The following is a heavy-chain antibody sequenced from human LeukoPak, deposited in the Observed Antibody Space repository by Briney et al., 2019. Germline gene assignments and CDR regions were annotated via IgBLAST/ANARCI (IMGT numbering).Heavy chain of an antibody. V-gene: IGHV4-39*01. CDR2: ISYSGSS. CDR3: ARHHPTVTPYYMDV. D-gene: IGHD4-17*01. J-gene: IGHJ6*03. Sequence: SETLSLTCTVSGGSIDSSNYYWGWIRQPPGKGLEWIGSISYSGSSYYNPSLKSRVTISVDTSKNQFSLKVNSVTAADTAVYYCARHHPTVTPYYMDVWGKGPRSPSP. CDR1: GGSIDSSNYY.